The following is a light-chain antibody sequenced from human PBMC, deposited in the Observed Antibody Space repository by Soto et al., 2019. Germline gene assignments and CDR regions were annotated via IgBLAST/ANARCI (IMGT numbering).Light chain of an antibody. CDR3: QQYYNTPYT. J-gene: IGKJ2*01. Sequence: EIVMTQSPDSLAVSLGERATINCKSSQSILYSSNNKNYLVWYQQKPGQAPKVIIYRASTRESGVPDRFSGSGSETDFSLTISSLQAEDVAVYYCQQYYNTPYTFGQGTKLEIK. CDR1: QSILYSSNNKNY. CDR2: RAS. V-gene: IGKV4-1*01.